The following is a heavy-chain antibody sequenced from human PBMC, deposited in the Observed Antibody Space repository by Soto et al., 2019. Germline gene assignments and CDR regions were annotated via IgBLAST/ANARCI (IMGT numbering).Heavy chain of an antibody. Sequence: AAVKVSCKASGYTFTSYDINWVRQAPGQGLEWMGWMSPNTGNTGQAQRFQGGLTMTRNTSISTAYMGLTRLKSEDTAVYYCAISDCSGGSCYMLDYWGQGTLVTVSS. D-gene: IGHD2-15*01. CDR1: GYTFTSYD. CDR2: MSPNTGNT. V-gene: IGHV1-8*01. J-gene: IGHJ4*02. CDR3: AISDCSGGSCYMLDY.